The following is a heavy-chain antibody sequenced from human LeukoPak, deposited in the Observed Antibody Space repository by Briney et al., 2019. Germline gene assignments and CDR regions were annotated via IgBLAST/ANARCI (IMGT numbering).Heavy chain of an antibody. J-gene: IGHJ3*02. D-gene: IGHD2-21*01. Sequence: PVGSPRLSCAASRVTFSDYYISSIPDAPRTGGEGVSDMSSSGSTIYYADSVKCRLTMSRDNAKNSLYLKMNSVRAEDSAVYYCARDVAVWGTWAFDSWGQGTMVTVSS. V-gene: IGHV3-11*01. CDR1: RVTFSDYY. CDR3: ARDVAVWGTWAFDS. CDR2: MSSSGSTI.